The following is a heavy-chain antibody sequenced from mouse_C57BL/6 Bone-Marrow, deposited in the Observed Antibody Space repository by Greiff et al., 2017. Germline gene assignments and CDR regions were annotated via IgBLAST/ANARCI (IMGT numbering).Heavy chain of an antibody. CDR2: LYPGSGNT. Sequence: VQLQQSGAELVRPGASVKLSCKASGYTFTDYYINWVKQRPGQGLEWIARLYPGSGNTYYNEKFKGKATLTAEKSSSTAYMQLSSLTSEDSAVYFCARGTVVGHWYFDVWGTGTTVTVSS. CDR1: GYTFTDYY. V-gene: IGHV1-76*01. J-gene: IGHJ1*03. CDR3: ARGTVVGHWYFDV. D-gene: IGHD1-1*01.